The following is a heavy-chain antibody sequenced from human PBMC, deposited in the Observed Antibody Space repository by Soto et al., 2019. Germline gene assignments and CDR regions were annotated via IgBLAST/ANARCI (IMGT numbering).Heavy chain of an antibody. CDR2: ISYDRSNK. J-gene: IGHJ4*02. CDR3: ARRIDY. CDR1: GFTFSSYA. Sequence: GGSLTLSCAAPGFTFSSYAMHWVRQAPGKGLEWVAVISYDRSNKYYADSVKGRFTISRDNSKNTLYLQMNSLRAEDTAVYYYARRIDYWGQGTLVTVSS. V-gene: IGHV3-30-3*01.